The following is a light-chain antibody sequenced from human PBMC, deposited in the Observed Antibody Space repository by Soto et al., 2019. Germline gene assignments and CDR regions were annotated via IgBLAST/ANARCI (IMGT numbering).Light chain of an antibody. J-gene: IGKJ5*01. CDR2: DTS. CDR3: QQYGTSEII. Sequence: VLTQSPGALSLSPGERCTLSGRASQSLTNSFMAWYQQKPGQAPRLLIYDTSSRASGIPDRFSGSGSGTDSTLTISRLETEDFAVFYCQQYGTSEIIFGQGTRLEIK. V-gene: IGKV3-20*01. CDR1: QSLTNSF.